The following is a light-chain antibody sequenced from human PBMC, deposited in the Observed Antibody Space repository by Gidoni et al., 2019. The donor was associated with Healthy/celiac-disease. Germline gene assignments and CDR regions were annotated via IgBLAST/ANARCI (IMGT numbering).Light chain of an antibody. CDR3: QSRLT. Sequence: DIVMTQSPDSLAVALGERPTINCKSSQSVLSISNNKNYLNWYQQKAGQPPKLLFYWASTRESGVPNRFSGGGSGTDFTLTISSLQAEDVAVYYCQSRLTFGGGTKVEIK. J-gene: IGKJ4*01. CDR2: WAS. V-gene: IGKV4-1*01. CDR1: QSVLSISNNKNY.